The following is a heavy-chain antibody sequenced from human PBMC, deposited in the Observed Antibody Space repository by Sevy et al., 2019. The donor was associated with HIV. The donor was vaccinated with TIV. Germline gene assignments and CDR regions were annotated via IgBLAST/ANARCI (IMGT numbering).Heavy chain of an antibody. CDR3: ARDGEITMVRGVVKLVRAFDI. D-gene: IGHD3-10*01. CDR1: GYTFTSYY. Sequence: ASVKVSCKASGYTFTSYYMHWVPQAPGQGLEWMGIINPSGSSTSYAQKFQGRVTMTRDTSTSTVYMELSSLRSEDTAVYYCARDGEITMVRGVVKLVRAFDIWGQGTMVTVSS. V-gene: IGHV1-46*01. CDR2: INPSGSST. J-gene: IGHJ3*02.